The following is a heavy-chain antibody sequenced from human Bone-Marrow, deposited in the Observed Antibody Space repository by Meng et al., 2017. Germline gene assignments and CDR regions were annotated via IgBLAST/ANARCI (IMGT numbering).Heavy chain of an antibody. Sequence: VQLAESGGGVDQPGGFCSLFCVAAGFKFNRFGIHWGRQARGKGLGWVAVIWFDGSKTFYTASVKGRFTISRDNSNNTLFLQMDTLRVEDTALYYCVRGGENFFDYWGQGTLVTVSS. J-gene: IGHJ4*02. CDR1: GFKFNRFG. D-gene: IGHD2-21*01. V-gene: IGHV3-33*01. CDR3: VRGGENFFDY. CDR2: IWFDGSKT.